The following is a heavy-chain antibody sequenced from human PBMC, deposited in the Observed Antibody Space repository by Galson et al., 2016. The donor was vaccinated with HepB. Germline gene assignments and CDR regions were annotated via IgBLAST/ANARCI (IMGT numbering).Heavy chain of an antibody. D-gene: IGHD2-15*01. CDR3: ARDSDCSGGNCYLDS. J-gene: IGHJ4*03. Sequence: SVKVSCKASGYTFSAYGTTWVRQAPGQGLEGMGWISVYNGNTNYAQRFRGRVTMTTDTSTSTAYMELRSLRSDDTAVYYCARDSDCSGGNCYLDSWGQGTLVTVSS. V-gene: IGHV1-18*01. CDR1: GYTFSAYG. CDR2: ISVYNGNT.